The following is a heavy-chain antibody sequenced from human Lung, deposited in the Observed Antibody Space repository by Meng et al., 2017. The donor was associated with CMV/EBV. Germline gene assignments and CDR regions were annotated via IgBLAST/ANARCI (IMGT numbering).Heavy chain of an antibody. V-gene: IGHV4-4*02. CDR1: GDSITNNNW. J-gene: IGHJ1*01. D-gene: IGHD3-10*01. Sequence: QAPLLVSGPALAKPSATLSLTCSVSGDSITNNNWWAWVRQPPGTRLEWIGEIPHRGISAHSPSLKSRVSMSMDKSKNQFSLKLTSVPAADTAVYHCLRGSGGSVWSQGTLVTVSS. CDR2: IPHRGIS. CDR3: LRGSGGSV.